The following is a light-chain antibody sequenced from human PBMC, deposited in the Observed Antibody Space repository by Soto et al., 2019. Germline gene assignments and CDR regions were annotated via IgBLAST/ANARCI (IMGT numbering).Light chain of an antibody. CDR2: LGS. J-gene: IGKJ5*01. CDR1: QSLTHSSGYNY. Sequence: ESVLTQSPLSLSVSPGGPASISCRSIQSLTHSSGYNYLDWYLLKSGQPPQLVIYLGSNRGIGVPDRFRDSGSGTHFTLTISRMDTEDAGVYFCMQPLQTLITFGQGTRLEIQ. V-gene: IGKV2-28*01. CDR3: MQPLQTLIT.